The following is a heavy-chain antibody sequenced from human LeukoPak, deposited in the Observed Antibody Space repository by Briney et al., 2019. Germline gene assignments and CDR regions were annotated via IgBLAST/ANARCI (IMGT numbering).Heavy chain of an antibody. V-gene: IGHV3-74*01. Sequence: GGSLRLSCAASAFTFSSYWMHWARQAPGKGLVWVSRINSDGSSTSYADSAKGRFTISRDNAKNTLYLQMNSLRAEDTAMYYCARGSDCSGGSCYSYWYFDLWGRGTLVTVSS. D-gene: IGHD2-15*01. CDR1: AFTFSSYW. CDR3: ARGSDCSGGSCYSYWYFDL. CDR2: INSDGSST. J-gene: IGHJ2*01.